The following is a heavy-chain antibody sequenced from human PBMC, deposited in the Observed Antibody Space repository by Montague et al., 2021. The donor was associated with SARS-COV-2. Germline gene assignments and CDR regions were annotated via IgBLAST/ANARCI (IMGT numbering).Heavy chain of an antibody. CDR3: ARAAKSIVS. V-gene: IGHV3-11*01. CDR1: DFTFSDYY. CDR2: IDGSSSTI. Sequence: SLRLSCAASDFTFSDYYLSWIRQAPGKGLEWLSYIDGSSSTIYYADSVKGRFTISRDNARNSLYLQMNSLRAEDTAVYYCARAAKSIVSWGQGTLVTVSS. J-gene: IGHJ4*02.